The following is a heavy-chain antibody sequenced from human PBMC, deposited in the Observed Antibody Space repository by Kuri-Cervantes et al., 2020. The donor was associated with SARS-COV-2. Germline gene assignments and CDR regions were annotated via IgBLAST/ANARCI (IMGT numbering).Heavy chain of an antibody. CDR2: ISYDGSNK. J-gene: IGHJ6*02. CDR1: GFTFSTYG. D-gene: IGHD3-10*01. Sequence: GESLKISCAASGFTFSTYGMHWVRQAPGKGLEWVAVISYDGSNKYYADSVKGRFTISRDNSKNTLYLQMNSLRAEDTAVYYCARDWYGSGKVDYYHYYGMDVWGQGTTVTVSS. CDR3: ARDWYGSGKVDYYHYYGMDV. V-gene: IGHV3-30*03.